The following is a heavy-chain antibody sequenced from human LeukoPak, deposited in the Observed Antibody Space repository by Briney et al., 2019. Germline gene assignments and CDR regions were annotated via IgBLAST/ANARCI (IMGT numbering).Heavy chain of an antibody. CDR1: GFTFSSYA. Sequence: QSGGSLRLSCAASGFTFSSYAMSWVRQAPGKGLEWVSAISGSGGSTYYADSVKGRFTISRDNSKNTLYLQMNSLRAEDTAVYYCTTVTTRNYYYYYYMDVWGKGTTVTVSS. J-gene: IGHJ6*03. CDR3: TTVTTRNYYYYYYMDV. D-gene: IGHD4-17*01. V-gene: IGHV3-23*01. CDR2: ISGSGGST.